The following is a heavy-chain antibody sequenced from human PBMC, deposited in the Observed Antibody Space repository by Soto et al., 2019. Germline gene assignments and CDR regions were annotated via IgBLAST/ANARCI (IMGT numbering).Heavy chain of an antibody. CDR3: ARGSPGPVDH. Sequence: QVQLVQSGAEVRRPGASVKVSCKASGYSFTSLHFNWVRQATGQGPEWIGWMNPHSGETGYAQRFQGRVTMTRDISLSTAYMELRSLTSHDTAVYFCARGSPGPVDHWGQGTLVTVSS. CDR2: MNPHSGET. D-gene: IGHD3-10*01. CDR1: GYSFTSLH. V-gene: IGHV1-8*01. J-gene: IGHJ4*02.